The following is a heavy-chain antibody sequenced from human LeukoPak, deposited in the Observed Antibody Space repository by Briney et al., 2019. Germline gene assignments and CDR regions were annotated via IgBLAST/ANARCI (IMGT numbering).Heavy chain of an antibody. CDR2: ISVNGGAM. V-gene: IGHV3-48*03. CDR3: ARKTDRLGAVGRDRYFDL. CDR1: GFTFSGYE. Sequence: PGGSLRLSCTASGFTFSGYEMTWVRQAPGKGLEWMSYISVNGGAMHYADSVRGRFTTSRDDAKNSLYLRMNSLRVEDTAIYYCARKTDRLGAVGRDRYFDLWGRGTLITVSS. J-gene: IGHJ2*01. D-gene: IGHD6-13*01.